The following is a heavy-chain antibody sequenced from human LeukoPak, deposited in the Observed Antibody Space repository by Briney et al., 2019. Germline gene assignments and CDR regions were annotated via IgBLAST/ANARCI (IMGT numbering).Heavy chain of an antibody. J-gene: IGHJ5*02. CDR2: INPNSGGT. V-gene: IGHV1-2*02. D-gene: IGHD2-2*02. CDR3: ARDESGYCISTSCYNSGLSWFDP. Sequence: ASVKVSCKASGYTFTGYYMHWVRQAPGQGLEWMGWINPNSGGTNYAQTFQGRVTMARDTSISTAYMELSRLRSDDTAVYYCARDESGYCISTSCYNSGLSWFDPWGQGTLVTVSS. CDR1: GYTFTGYY.